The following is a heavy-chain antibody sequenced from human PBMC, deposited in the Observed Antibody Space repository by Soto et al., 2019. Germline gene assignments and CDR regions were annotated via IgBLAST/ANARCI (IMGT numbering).Heavy chain of an antibody. J-gene: IGHJ4*02. V-gene: IGHV3-21*05. D-gene: IGHD7-27*01. Sequence: PGGSLRLSCAASGFTFSSYSMNWVRQAPGKGLEWVSYISSSSSYTNYADSVKGRFTISRDNAKNSLYLQMNSLRAEDTAVYYCARDPSNFYFDYWGQGTLVTVSS. CDR3: ARDPSNFYFDY. CDR1: GFTFSSYS. CDR2: ISSSSSYT.